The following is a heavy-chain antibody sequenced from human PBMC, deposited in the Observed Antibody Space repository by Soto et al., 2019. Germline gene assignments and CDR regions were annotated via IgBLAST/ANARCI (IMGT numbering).Heavy chain of an antibody. J-gene: IGHJ2*01. CDR2: ISGGGDAT. Sequence: EVQLLESGGGLVQPGGSLRLSCAGSGFTFFNYAMNWVRQAPGKGLEWVSSISGGGDATFFPDSVRGRFTFSRDNSKNTVTLQMNSLGVEDTAVYYCARKILGYNTRPEYWYFDLWGRGTLVTVSS. CDR1: GFTFFNYA. CDR3: ARKILGYNTRPEYWYFDL. V-gene: IGHV3-23*01. D-gene: IGHD1-20*01.